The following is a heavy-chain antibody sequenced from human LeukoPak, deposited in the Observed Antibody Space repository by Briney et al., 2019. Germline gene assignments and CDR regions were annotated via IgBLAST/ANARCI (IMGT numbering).Heavy chain of an antibody. CDR2: INPNSGGT. D-gene: IGHD3-22*01. CDR1: GYTFTGYY. J-gene: IGHJ3*02. Sequence: ASVKVSCKASGYTFTGYYVHWVRQAPGQGLEWMGWINPNSGGTNYAQKFQGRVTMTRDTSISTAYMELSRLRSDDTAVYYCARGLASSGYLNDAFDIWGQGTMVTVSS. CDR3: ARGLASSGYLNDAFDI. V-gene: IGHV1-2*02.